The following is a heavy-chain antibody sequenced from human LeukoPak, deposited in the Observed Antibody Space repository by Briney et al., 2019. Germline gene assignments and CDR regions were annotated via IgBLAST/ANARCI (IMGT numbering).Heavy chain of an antibody. J-gene: IGHJ4*02. V-gene: IGHV4-39*01. Sequence: SETLSLTCTVSGGSISSSSYYWGWIRQPPGKGLEWIGSIYYSGSTYYNPSLKSRVTISVDTSKNQFSLKLSPVTAADTAVYYCARHSMDTAPYWGQGTLVTVSS. CDR3: ARHSMDTAPY. D-gene: IGHD5-18*01. CDR1: GGSISSSSYY. CDR2: IYYSGST.